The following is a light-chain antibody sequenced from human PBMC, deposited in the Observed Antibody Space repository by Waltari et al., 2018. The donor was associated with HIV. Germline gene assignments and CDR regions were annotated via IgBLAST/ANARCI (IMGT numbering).Light chain of an antibody. Sequence: DIVMTQSPDSLAVSLGERATINCKSSQTILYNSNNKNCLAWYQQKPGQPPKLLIYWASTRESGVPDRFSGSGSGTDFTLTISSLQAEDVAVYYCQQYYGSPWTFGQGTKVEMK. CDR1: QTILYNSNNKNC. J-gene: IGKJ1*01. CDR2: WAS. CDR3: QQYYGSPWT. V-gene: IGKV4-1*01.